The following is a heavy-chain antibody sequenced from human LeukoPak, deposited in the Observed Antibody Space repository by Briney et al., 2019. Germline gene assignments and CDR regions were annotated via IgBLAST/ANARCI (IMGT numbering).Heavy chain of an antibody. V-gene: IGHV1-69*05. CDR2: IIPIFCTA. Sequence: SVKVSCKASGCTFISYAISWVRQAPGQGLEWMGGIIPIFCTANNAQKFQGRVTITTDESTSTAYMELSSLRSEDTAVYYCARGIVGATYYYYYYMDVWGKGTTVTVSS. D-gene: IGHD1-26*01. J-gene: IGHJ6*03. CDR3: ARGIVGATYYYYYYMDV. CDR1: GCTFISYA.